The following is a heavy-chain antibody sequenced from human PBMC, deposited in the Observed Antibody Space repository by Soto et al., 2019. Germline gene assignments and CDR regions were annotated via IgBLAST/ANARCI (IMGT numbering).Heavy chain of an antibody. CDR1: GFTFSSYS. Sequence: EVQLVESGGGLVKPGGSLRLSCAASGFTFSSYSMNWVRQAPGKGLEWVSSISSSSSYIYYADSVKGRFTISRDNAKNLHQQIMNRRGEDNAAEYCGGGDADYYYVFYYYGMDVWGQGTTVTVSS. V-gene: IGHV3-21*01. CDR3: GGGDADYYYVFYYYGMDV. CDR2: ISSSSSYI. D-gene: IGHD3-10*02. J-gene: IGHJ6*02.